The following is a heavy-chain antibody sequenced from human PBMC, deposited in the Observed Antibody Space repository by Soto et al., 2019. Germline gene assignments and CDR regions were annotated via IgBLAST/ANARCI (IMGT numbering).Heavy chain of an antibody. CDR1: GFPFSNSA. CDR3: AGDYYDFWSGFLDY. J-gene: IGHJ4*02. V-gene: IGHV3-23*01. CDR2: ISGAGGST. Sequence: GGSLRLSCSVSGFPFSNSAMSWVRQAPGKGLEWVSLISGAGGSTSYADSVKGRFIISRDNSKSTLYLQMNSLRPEDTATYYCAGDYYDFWSGFLDYWGQGTPVTVSS. D-gene: IGHD3-3*01.